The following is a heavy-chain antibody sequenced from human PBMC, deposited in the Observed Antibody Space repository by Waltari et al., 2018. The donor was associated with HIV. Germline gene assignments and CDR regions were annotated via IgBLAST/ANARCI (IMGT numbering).Heavy chain of an antibody. V-gene: IGHV3-7*01. Sequence: EFQLVDSGGTLVQPGGSLTIFCAASGFPISSYARGWVRQAPGKGLEWVAYIKEDGSETNYVDSVKGRFTISRDNAKNSLSLQMHNLRVEDTAVYFCGRGGLRDYWGQGTLVTVSS. CDR2: IKEDGSET. CDR3: GRGGLRDY. CDR1: GFPISSYA. J-gene: IGHJ4*02. D-gene: IGHD3-16*01.